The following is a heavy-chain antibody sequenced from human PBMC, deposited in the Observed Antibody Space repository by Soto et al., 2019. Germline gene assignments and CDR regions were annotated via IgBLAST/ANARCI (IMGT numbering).Heavy chain of an antibody. V-gene: IGHV4-61*01. Sequence: KTSETLSLTCTVSGGSVSSGSYYWSWIRQPPGKGLEWIGYIYYSGSTNYTPSPKSRVTISVDTSKNQFSLKLSSVTAADTAVYYCAREGYSSGWSDAFDIWGQGTMVTVSS. J-gene: IGHJ3*02. CDR1: GGSVSSGSYY. CDR2: IYYSGST. CDR3: AREGYSSGWSDAFDI. D-gene: IGHD6-19*01.